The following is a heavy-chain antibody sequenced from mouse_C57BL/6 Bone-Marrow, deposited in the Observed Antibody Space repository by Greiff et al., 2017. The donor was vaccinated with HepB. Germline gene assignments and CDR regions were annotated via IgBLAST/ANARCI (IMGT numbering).Heavy chain of an antibody. V-gene: IGHV3-6*01. CDR3: AREGYYGSSPYDY. Sequence: EVQLQQSGPGLVKPSQSLSLTCSVTGYSITSGYYWNWIRQFPGNKLEWMGYISYDGSNNYNPSLKNRISITRDTSKNKFFLKLNSVTTEDTATYYCAREGYYGSSPYDYWGQGTTLTVSS. CDR2: ISYDGSN. D-gene: IGHD1-1*01. CDR1: GYSITSGYY. J-gene: IGHJ2*01.